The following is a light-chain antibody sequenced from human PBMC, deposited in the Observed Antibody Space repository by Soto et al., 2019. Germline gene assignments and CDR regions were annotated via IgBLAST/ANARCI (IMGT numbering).Light chain of an antibody. J-gene: IGLJ1*01. V-gene: IGLV2-8*01. CDR3: SSYAGTNHYV. CDR1: SSDVGAYDY. CDR2: EVS. Sequence: QSVLTQPPSASGSPGQSVTISCTGTSSDVGAYDYVSWYQQYPGKAPKLMIYEVSKRPSGVPDRFSGSKSGNTASLTVSGLQAEDEADYFCSSYAGTNHYVFGSGTQLTVL.